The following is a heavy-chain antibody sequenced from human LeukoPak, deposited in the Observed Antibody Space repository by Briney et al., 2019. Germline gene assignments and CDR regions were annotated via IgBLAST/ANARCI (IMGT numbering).Heavy chain of an antibody. D-gene: IGHD2-2*02. Sequence: SETLSLTCAVYGGSFSGYYWSWIRQPPGKGLEWIGEINHSGSTNYNPSLKSRVTISVDTSKNQFSLKLSSVTAADTAVYYCARDTPMKVVPAAINLDYWGQGTLVTVSS. CDR1: GGSFSGYY. V-gene: IGHV4-34*01. J-gene: IGHJ4*02. CDR3: ARDTPMKVVPAAINLDY. CDR2: INHSGST.